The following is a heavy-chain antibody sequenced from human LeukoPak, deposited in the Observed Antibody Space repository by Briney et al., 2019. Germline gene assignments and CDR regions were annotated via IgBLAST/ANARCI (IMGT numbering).Heavy chain of an antibody. V-gene: IGHV3-48*01. CDR2: ISSSSSTI. D-gene: IGHD3-22*01. CDR1: GFTFSSYS. CDR3: AKEQALYDSSGPRHSFFDY. Sequence: GGSLRLSCAASGFTFSSYSMNWVRQAPGKGLEWVSYISSSSSTIYYADSVKGRFTISRDNAKNSLYLQMNSLRAEDTAVYYCAKEQALYDSSGPRHSFFDYWGQGTLVTVSS. J-gene: IGHJ4*02.